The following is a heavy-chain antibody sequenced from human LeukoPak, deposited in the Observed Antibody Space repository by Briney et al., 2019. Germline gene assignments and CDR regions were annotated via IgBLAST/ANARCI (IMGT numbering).Heavy chain of an antibody. CDR2: ISPYNGNT. CDR1: GYDFTSVG. CDR3: ARAGSGSGWYFDY. J-gene: IGHJ4*02. V-gene: IGHV1-18*01. Sequence: ASVRVSCKASGYDFTSVGITWVRRAPGQGLEWMGWISPYNGNTRYAQKFQGRVAMTTDTSTTTAYMELRGLRFNDTAVYYCARAGSGSGWYFDYWGQGTLVTVSS. D-gene: IGHD6-19*01.